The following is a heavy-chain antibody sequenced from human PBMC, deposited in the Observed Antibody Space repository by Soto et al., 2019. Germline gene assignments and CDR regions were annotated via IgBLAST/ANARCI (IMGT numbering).Heavy chain of an antibody. CDR3: ARDANVEVSGDWFDP. CDR2: ISSGSSFT. V-gene: IGHV3-21*01. D-gene: IGHD2-2*01. CDR1: GFTFSNYR. J-gene: IGHJ5*02. Sequence: GGSLRLSCTASGFTFSNYRMNWVRQAPGKGLEWVSSISSGSSFTYYGDSVKGRFTISRGNAKNSLYLQMNSLRAEDTAVYYCARDANVEVSGDWFDPWGQGTLVTVSS.